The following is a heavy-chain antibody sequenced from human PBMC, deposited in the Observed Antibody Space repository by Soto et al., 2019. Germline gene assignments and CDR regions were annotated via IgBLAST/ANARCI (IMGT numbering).Heavy chain of an antibody. J-gene: IGHJ4*02. CDR2: IYYSGST. D-gene: IGHD6-13*01. CDR3: AKLPALIAAAGTVLAY. Sequence: SETLSLTCTVSGGSISSSSYYWGWIRQPPGKGLEWIGSIYYSGSTYYNPSLKSRVTISVDTSKNQFSLKLSSVTAADTAVYYCAKLPALIAAAGTVLAYGGQGTLVPVSS. CDR1: GGSISSSSYY. V-gene: IGHV4-39*01.